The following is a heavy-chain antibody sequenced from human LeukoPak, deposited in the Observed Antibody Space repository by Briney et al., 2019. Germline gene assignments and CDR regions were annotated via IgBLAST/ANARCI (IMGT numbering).Heavy chain of an antibody. CDR1: GGSISSYY. CDR2: IYYSGST. J-gene: IGHJ3*02. CDR3: ARLRGALVALDI. Sequence: PSETLSLTCTVSGGSISSYYWSWIRQPPGKGLEWIGYIYYSGSTNYNPSLKSRVTISVDTSKNQFSLKLSSVTAADTAVYYCARLRGALVALDIWGQGTMVTVSS. D-gene: IGHD1-26*01. V-gene: IGHV4-59*08.